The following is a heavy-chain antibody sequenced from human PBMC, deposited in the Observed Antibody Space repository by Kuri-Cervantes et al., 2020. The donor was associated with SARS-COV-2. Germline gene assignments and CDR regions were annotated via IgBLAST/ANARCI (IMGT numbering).Heavy chain of an antibody. CDR2: ISGSGGST. CDR3: AKDGLVSPDIFDY. V-gene: IGHV3-23*01. D-gene: IGHD3-9*01. Sequence: GESLKISCAASGFTFSSYAMSWVRQAPGKGLEWVSAISGSGGSTYYADSVKGRFTTSRDNSKNTLYLQMNSLRAEDTAVYYCAKDGLVSPDIFDYWGQGTLVTVSS. J-gene: IGHJ4*02. CDR1: GFTFSSYA.